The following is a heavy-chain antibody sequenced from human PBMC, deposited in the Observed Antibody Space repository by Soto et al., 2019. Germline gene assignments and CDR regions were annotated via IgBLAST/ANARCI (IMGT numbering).Heavy chain of an antibody. J-gene: IGHJ5*01. CDR3: ARGRYCLTGRCFPNWFDS. Sequence: SSETLSLTCSVSGDSISNLDYFWAWIRQPPGQALEYIGYIYKSATTYYNPSFESRVSISVDTSKSQFSLNVTSVTAADTAVYFCARGRYCLTGRCFPNWFDSWGQGALVTVSS. CDR1: GDSISNLDYF. CDR2: IYKSATT. V-gene: IGHV4-30-4*01. D-gene: IGHD7-27*01.